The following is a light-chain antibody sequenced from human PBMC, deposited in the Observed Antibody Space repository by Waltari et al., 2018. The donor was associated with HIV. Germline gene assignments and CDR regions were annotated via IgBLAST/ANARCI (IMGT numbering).Light chain of an antibody. CDR2: EGS. CDR1: SSDVGSYNL. J-gene: IGLJ1*01. CDR3: CSYAGSTTFYV. Sequence: QSALTQPASVSGSPGQSITIYCTGTSSDVGSYNLVSWYQQPPGKAPKLMIYEGSKRPSGVSNLFSGSKSGNTASLTISGLQAEDEADYYCCSYAGSTTFYVFGTGTKVTVL. V-gene: IGLV2-23*01.